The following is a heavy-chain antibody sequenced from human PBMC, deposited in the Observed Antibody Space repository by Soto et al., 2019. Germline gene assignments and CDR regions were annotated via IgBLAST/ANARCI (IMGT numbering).Heavy chain of an antibody. V-gene: IGHV1-69*06. CDR3: ARAAKRYFDY. CDR1: GCTFNTFA. CDR2: IIPIFGPA. Sequence: SVKVSCKASGCTFNTFAISWVRQAPGQGLEWMGGIIPIFGPANYAEKFQGRVTITADKSTSTAYLELTSLTSEDTAVYYCARAAKRYFDYWGQGTLVTVSS. J-gene: IGHJ4*02.